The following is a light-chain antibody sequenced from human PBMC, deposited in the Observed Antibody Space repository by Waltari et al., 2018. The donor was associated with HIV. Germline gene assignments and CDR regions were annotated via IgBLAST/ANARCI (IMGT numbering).Light chain of an antibody. V-gene: IGKV1-39*01. CDR3: QQSNGTPLT. J-gene: IGKJ3*01. Sequence: IQMTQSPASLSASVVDPVAITCRASESVSNNLNWYQQKPGKAPNRLIYAASSWQSGVPAKFSGSGSGTDFTLTISSLQPEDVASYYCQQSNGTPLTFGPGTKVDIK. CDR1: ESVSNN. CDR2: AAS.